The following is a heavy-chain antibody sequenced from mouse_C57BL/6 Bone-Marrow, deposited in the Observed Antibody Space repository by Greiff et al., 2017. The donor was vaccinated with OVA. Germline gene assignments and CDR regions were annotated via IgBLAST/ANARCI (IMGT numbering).Heavy chain of an antibody. Sequence: VQLKESGPGLVKPSQSLSLTCSVTGYSITSGYYWNWIRQFPGNKLEWMGYISYDGSNNYNPSLKNRISITRDTSKNQFFLKLNSVTTEDTATYYCAREGEYPVMDYWGQGTSVTVSS. CDR1: GYSITSGYY. CDR2: ISYDGSN. V-gene: IGHV3-6*01. D-gene: IGHD5-1*01. CDR3: AREGEYPVMDY. J-gene: IGHJ4*01.